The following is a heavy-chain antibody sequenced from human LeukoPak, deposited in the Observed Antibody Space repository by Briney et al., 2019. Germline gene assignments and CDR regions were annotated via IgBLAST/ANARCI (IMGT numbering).Heavy chain of an antibody. D-gene: IGHD6-19*01. CDR3: AREAVAGHFDY. CDR2: ITSSSSYI. V-gene: IGHV3-21*01. J-gene: IGHJ4*02. CDR1: GFTFSSCE. Sequence: PGGSLRLSCAASGFTFSSCEMNWVRQAPGKGLEWVSSITSSSSYIYYADSVKGRFTISRDNAKNSLYLQMNSLRAEDTAVYYCAREAVAGHFDYWGQGTLVTVSS.